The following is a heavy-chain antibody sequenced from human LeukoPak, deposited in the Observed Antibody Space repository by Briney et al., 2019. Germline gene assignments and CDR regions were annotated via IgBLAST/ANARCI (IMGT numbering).Heavy chain of an antibody. CDR2: ISSSSSTI. Sequence: PGGSLRLSCAASGFTFSRFNMNWVRQAPGKGLEWVSYISSSSSTIYYADSVKGRFTISRDNAKNSLYLQMNSLRAEDTAVYYCARELYYYVDYWGQGTLVTVSS. CDR3: ARELYYYVDY. CDR1: GFTFSRFN. V-gene: IGHV3-48*01. D-gene: IGHD3-10*02. J-gene: IGHJ4*02.